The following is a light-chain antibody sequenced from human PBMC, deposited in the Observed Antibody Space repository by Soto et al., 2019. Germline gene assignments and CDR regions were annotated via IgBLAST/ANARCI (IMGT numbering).Light chain of an antibody. Sequence: QSALTQPASVSGSPGQSITISCTGTSSDVGTYNYVSWYQHRPGKAPKLMIYDVSYRPSGGSNRFSGSKSANTASLTISGLQAEDEADYYCSSYTTSNTQVFGGGTQLTVL. CDR1: SSDVGTYNY. V-gene: IGLV2-14*01. J-gene: IGLJ3*02. CDR3: SSYTTSNTQV. CDR2: DVS.